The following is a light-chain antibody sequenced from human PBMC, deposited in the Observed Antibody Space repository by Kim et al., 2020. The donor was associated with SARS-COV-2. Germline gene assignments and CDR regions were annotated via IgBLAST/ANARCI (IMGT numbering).Light chain of an antibody. Sequence: QSALTQPPSVSGSPGQSVTISCTGTSSDIGRYIRVSWYHQPPNTAPKLMIYEVSNRPSGVPDRFSGSKSGNTASLTISGLQAEDEADYYCFSWASSNTYVFGTGTKVTVL. V-gene: IGLV2-18*02. CDR1: SSDIGRYIR. CDR2: EVS. CDR3: FSWASSNTYV. J-gene: IGLJ1*01.